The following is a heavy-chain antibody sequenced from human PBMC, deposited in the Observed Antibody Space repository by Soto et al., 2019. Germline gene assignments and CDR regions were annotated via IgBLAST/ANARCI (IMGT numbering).Heavy chain of an antibody. CDR2: IYYCGTT. Sequence: QVQLQESRPGLVKPAQTLSLTCTVSGGSISSGVYYWSWIRQHPGKGMASFGYIYYCGTTYYNPSLKSRVTISVDTSKNQFSLNLSSVTAADTAVYYCARVFLYYDFWSGYFDYWGQGTLVTVSS. V-gene: IGHV4-31*03. D-gene: IGHD3-3*01. J-gene: IGHJ4*01. CDR3: ARVFLYYDFWSGYFDY. CDR1: GGSISSGVYY.